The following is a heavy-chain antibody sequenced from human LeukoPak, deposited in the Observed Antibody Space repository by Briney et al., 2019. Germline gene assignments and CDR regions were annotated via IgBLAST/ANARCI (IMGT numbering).Heavy chain of an antibody. CDR3: ARDKVDTAMADYYYYGMDV. J-gene: IGHJ6*02. D-gene: IGHD5-18*01. CDR2: IYYSGST. V-gene: IGHV4-30-4*01. Sequence: PSQTLSFTCTVSGGSISSGDYYWSWIRQPPGTGLEWIGYIYYSGSTYYNPSLKSRVTISVDTSKNQFSLKLSSVTAADTAVYYCARDKVDTAMADYYYYGMDVWGQGTTVTVSS. CDR1: GGSISSGDYY.